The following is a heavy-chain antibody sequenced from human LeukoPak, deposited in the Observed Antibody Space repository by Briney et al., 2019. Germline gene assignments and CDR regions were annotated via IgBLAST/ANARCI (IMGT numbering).Heavy chain of an antibody. D-gene: IGHD2-21*01. Sequence: ASVKVSCKASGGTFSSYAISWVRQAPGQGLEWMGGIIPIFGTANYAQKFQGRVTITADESTSTAHMELSSLRSEDTAVYYCARDRYRAYCGGDCYPDHYWGQGTLVTVSS. CDR1: GGTFSSYA. V-gene: IGHV1-69*13. CDR3: ARDRYRAYCGGDCYPDHY. J-gene: IGHJ4*02. CDR2: IIPIFGTA.